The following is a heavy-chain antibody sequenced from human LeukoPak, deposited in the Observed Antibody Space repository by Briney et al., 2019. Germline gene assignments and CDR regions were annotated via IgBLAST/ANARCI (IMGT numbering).Heavy chain of an antibody. V-gene: IGHV3-66*01. D-gene: IGHD1-20*01. CDR1: GFTVTWNY. Sequence: PGGSLRISCAASGFTVTWNYMVWVRQAPGKGLEWVSGIYSGGSTYYADFVKGRFTISRDNSKNTLFLQMNSLRADDTAVYYCARIITGSTDYWGQGTLVTVSS. CDR3: ARIITGSTDY. CDR2: IYSGGST. J-gene: IGHJ4*02.